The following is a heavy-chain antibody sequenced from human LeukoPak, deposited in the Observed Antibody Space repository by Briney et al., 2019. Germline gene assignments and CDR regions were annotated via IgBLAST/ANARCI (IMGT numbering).Heavy chain of an antibody. J-gene: IGHJ3*02. V-gene: IGHV3-48*04. CDR3: ARDQWRDDVFDI. Sequence: GGSLRLSCAASGFAFSSYSMNWVRQAPGKGLEWVSYISSSSSPINYADSVKGRFTISRDNAKNSLYLQMNSLRAEDTAVYYCARDQWRDDVFDIWGQGTMVTVSS. CDR1: GFAFSSYS. CDR2: ISSSSSPI. D-gene: IGHD6-19*01.